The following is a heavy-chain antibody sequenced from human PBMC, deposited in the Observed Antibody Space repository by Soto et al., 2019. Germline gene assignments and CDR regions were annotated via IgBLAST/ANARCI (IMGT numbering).Heavy chain of an antibody. CDR1: GFTFRTYG. V-gene: IGHV3-33*01. CDR2: IWYDARNK. D-gene: IGHD1-26*01. CDR3: ARGRVDGGELDL. Sequence: VQLVESGGGVVQPGRSLRLSCAASGFTFRTYGMYWVRQAPGKGLEWVAVIWYDARNKDYADSVKGRFTISRDNYENTLYLQMNSLRAEDTSVYYCARGRVDGGELDLWGQGTLVTVSS. J-gene: IGHJ4*02.